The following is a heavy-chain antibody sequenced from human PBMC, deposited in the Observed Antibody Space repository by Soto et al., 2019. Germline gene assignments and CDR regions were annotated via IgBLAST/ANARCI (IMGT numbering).Heavy chain of an antibody. J-gene: IGHJ6*02. CDR2: IYSGGST. CDR1: GFTVSSNY. CDR3: AKVVGGSGSYDYYYYYGLDV. Sequence: PGGSLRLSCAASGFTVSSNYMSWVRQAPGKGLEWVSVIYSGGSTYYADSVKGRFTISRDNSKNTLYLQMNSLRAEDTAVYYCAKVVGGSGSYDYYYYYGLDVWGQGTTVTVSS. V-gene: IGHV3-53*01. D-gene: IGHD3-10*01.